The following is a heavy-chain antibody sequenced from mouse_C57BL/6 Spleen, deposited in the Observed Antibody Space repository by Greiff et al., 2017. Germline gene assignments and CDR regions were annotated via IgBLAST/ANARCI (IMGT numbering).Heavy chain of an antibody. V-gene: IGHV1-64*01. J-gene: IGHJ2*01. CDR2: IHPNSGST. CDR3: AREIYYDYDGGGLFDY. CDR1: GYTFTSYW. D-gene: IGHD2-4*01. Sequence: VQLQQPGAELVKPGASVKLSCKASGYTFTSYWMHWVKQRPGQGLEWIGMIHPNSGSTNYNEKFKSKATLTVDKSSSTAYMQLSSLTSEDSAVYYCAREIYYDYDGGGLFDYCGQGTTLTVSS.